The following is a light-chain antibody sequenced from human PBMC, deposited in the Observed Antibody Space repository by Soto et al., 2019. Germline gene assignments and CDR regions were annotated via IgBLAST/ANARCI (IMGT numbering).Light chain of an antibody. CDR2: NNN. J-gene: IGLJ1*01. V-gene: IGLV1-44*01. CDR3: AAWDDSLNGYV. CDR1: SSNIGINT. Sequence: QSVLTQPPSASETPGPRVTISCSGSSSNIGINTVDWFQQLPGTAPKLLIYNNNQRPSGVPDRFSGSKSGTSASLAISGLQSEDESDYYCAAWDDSLNGYVFGTGTKVTDL.